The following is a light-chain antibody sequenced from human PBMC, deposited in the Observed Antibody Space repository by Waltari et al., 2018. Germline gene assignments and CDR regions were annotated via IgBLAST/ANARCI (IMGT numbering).Light chain of an antibody. CDR3: QLYKKLPLT. CDR2: TES. Sequence: IVLTQSPTTLSLSPRESATPSCRASQNINKYLAWYQQKSGQPPRLLIHTESTRANDLPARFSASCSPTEFTLTISSLQSEDFAVYFCQLYKKLPLTFGGGTKVEI. J-gene: IGKJ4*01. V-gene: IGKV3-15*01. CDR1: QNINKY.